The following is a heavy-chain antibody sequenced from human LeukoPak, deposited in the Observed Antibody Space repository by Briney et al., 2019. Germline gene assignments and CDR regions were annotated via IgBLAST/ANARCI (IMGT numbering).Heavy chain of an antibody. CDR2: IHHSGRT. D-gene: IGHD4-17*01. CDR1: GVSIRSTSYY. CDR3: ARDYGDRFDY. V-gene: IGHV4-39*07. Sequence: SETLSLTCTVSGVSIRSTSYYWGWIRQPPGKGLEWIGSIHHSGRTYYNPSLKSRVTISVDTSKNQFSLKLSSVTAADTAVYYCARDYGDRFDYWGQGTLVTVSS. J-gene: IGHJ4*02.